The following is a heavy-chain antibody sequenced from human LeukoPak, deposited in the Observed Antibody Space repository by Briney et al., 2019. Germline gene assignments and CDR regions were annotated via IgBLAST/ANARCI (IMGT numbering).Heavy chain of an antibody. V-gene: IGHV3-21*01. CDR1: GFTFSSYS. J-gene: IGHJ4*02. CDR2: ISSSSSYI. Sequence: NPGGSLRLSCAASGFTFSSYSMNWVRQAPGKGLEWVSSISSSSSYIYYADSAKGPFTISRDNANNSLYLQMNSLRAQDTAVYYCARDLTMVRGKFQDFDYWGQGTLVTVSS. CDR3: ARDLTMVRGKFQDFDY. D-gene: IGHD3-10*01.